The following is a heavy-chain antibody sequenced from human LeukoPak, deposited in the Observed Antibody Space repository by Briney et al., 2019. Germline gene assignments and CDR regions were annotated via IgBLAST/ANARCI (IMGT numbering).Heavy chain of an antibody. CDR1: GGSISSGGYY. V-gene: IGHV4-31*03. J-gene: IGHJ4*03. D-gene: IGHD4-17*01. Sequence: PSQTLSLTCTVSGGSISSGGYYWSWIRQHPGKGLEWIGYIYYSGSTYYNPSLKSRVTISVDTSKNQFSLKLSSVTAADTAVYYCARGGYGDYSRFDYWGQGTMVTVSS. CDR3: ARGGYGDYSRFDY. CDR2: IYYSGST.